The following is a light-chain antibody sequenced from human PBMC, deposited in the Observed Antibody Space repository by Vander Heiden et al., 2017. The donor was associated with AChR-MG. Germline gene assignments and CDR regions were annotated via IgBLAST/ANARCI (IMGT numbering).Light chain of an antibody. J-gene: IGKJ3*01. Sequence: EIVLTQSPGTLSLSPRERATLSCRASQSVSSSYLAWYQQKPGQAPRLLIYGASSRATGIPDRFSGSGSGTDFTLTISRLEPEDFAVYYCQQYGSSRVTFGPGTKVDIK. CDR3: QQYGSSRVT. CDR1: QSVSSSY. CDR2: GAS. V-gene: IGKV3-20*01.